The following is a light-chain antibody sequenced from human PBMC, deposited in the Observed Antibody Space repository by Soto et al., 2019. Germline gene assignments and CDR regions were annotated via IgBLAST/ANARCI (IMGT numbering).Light chain of an antibody. CDR3: QQYNTWPPIT. Sequence: GVRLSAATLSVYARERATLSCRASQSISSNLSWYKQKPGQAPRLLIYGASTRATGIPARFSGSGYGTEFTLTISSLQSDDFAVHSCQQYNTWPPITFAQGTRLAIK. CDR2: GAS. J-gene: IGKJ5*01. CDR1: QSISSN. V-gene: IGKV3-15*01.